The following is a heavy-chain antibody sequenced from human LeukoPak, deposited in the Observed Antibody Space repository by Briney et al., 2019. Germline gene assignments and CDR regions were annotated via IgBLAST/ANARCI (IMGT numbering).Heavy chain of an antibody. V-gene: IGHV3-33*08. CDR3: ARDSSGWSFFDY. Sequence: PGGSLRLSCAASGFTFSSYSMNWVRQAPGKGLEWVAVIWYDGSNKYYADSVKGRFTISRDNSKNTLYLQMNSLRAEDTAVYYCARDSSGWSFFDYWGQGTLVTVSS. J-gene: IGHJ4*02. CDR2: IWYDGSNK. CDR1: GFTFSSYS. D-gene: IGHD6-19*01.